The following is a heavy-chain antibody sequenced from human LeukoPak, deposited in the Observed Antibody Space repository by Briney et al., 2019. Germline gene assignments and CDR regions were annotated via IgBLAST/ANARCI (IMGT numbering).Heavy chain of an antibody. CDR3: AKDHGVRGFITGSLRDAFDI. D-gene: IGHD3-10*01. V-gene: IGHV3-23*01. CDR1: GFTFSNYA. CDR2: LTGSGSNT. Sequence: PGGSLRLSCAASGFTFSNYAMSWVRQPPGKGLEWVSGLTGSGSNTYYADSVKGRFTISRDNSKNTLFLQTNNLRTEDTAVYYCAKDHGVRGFITGSLRDAFDIWGQGTMVAVSS. J-gene: IGHJ3*02.